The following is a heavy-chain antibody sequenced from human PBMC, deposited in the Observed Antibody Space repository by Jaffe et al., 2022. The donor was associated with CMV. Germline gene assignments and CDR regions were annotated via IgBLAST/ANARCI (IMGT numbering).Heavy chain of an antibody. V-gene: IGHV5-51*01. J-gene: IGHJ4*02. CDR3: ARRALGAATVSAGRANYFDQ. D-gene: IGHD2-21*02. CDR1: GYSFTSHW. Sequence: EVQLVQSGAEVRKPGESLKISCKGAGYSFTSHWIVWVRQMPGKGLEYMGIIYPGDSDTRYSPSFQGQVTISADKSISTAYLQWSSLRASDTAMYYCARRALGAATVSAGRANYFDQWGQGTLVTVSS. CDR2: IYPGDSDT.